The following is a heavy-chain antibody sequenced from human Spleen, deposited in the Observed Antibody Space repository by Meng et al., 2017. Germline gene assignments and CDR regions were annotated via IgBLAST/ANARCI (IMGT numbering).Heavy chain of an antibody. CDR1: GGSISSSY. CDR2: IYTSGST. CDR3: ARYAHTGLDAFDI. Sequence: SETLSLTCTVSGGSISSSYWSWIRQPAGKGPEYIGRIYTSGSTNYNPSLKSRVAMSIDTSRNQFSLKLSPVTAADTAVYYCARYAHTGLDAFDIWGQGTMVTVSS. V-gene: IGHV4-4*07. J-gene: IGHJ3*02. D-gene: IGHD5-18*01.